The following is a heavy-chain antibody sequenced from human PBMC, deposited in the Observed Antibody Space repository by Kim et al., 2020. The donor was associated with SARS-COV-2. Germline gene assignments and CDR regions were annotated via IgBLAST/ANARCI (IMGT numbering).Heavy chain of an antibody. V-gene: IGHV4-61*01. J-gene: IGHJ5*02. Sequence: SETLSLTCTVSGGSVSTGYYLWGWIRQSPGKGLEWITDISSSGTTNYDPSLESRVSISVDTSKNQFSLKLTSVTVADTAVYYCARVRGTSWFDPWGRGTL. CDR2: ISSSGTT. D-gene: IGHD3-16*01. CDR1: GGSVSTGYYL. CDR3: ARVRGTSWFDP.